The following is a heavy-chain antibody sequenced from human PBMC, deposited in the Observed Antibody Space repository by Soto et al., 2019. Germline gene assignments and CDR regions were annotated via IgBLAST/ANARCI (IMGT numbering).Heavy chain of an antibody. CDR1: GFTLRTYG. D-gene: IGHD3-22*01. V-gene: IGHV3-33*01. J-gene: IGHJ4*02. CDR2: IWDDGTNK. Sequence: GGSLRLSCVASGFTLRTYGMHWVRQAPGKGLEWVAVIWDDGTNKDYADSVKGRFTISRDISKNTLYLQLNSLRAEDTAVYYCARGVSDSSGYTLRHFDFWGQGTLGTV. CDR3: ARGVSDSSGYTLRHFDF.